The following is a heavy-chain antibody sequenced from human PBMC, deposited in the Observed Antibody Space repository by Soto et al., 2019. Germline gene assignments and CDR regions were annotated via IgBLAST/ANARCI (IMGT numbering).Heavy chain of an antibody. D-gene: IGHD4-17*01. CDR3: ARERIDDYGDYGGFDY. CDR2: ISYDGSNK. J-gene: IGHJ4*02. Sequence: QVQLVESGGGVVQPGRSLRLSCAASGFTFSSYAMHWVRQAPGKGLEWVAVISYDGSNKYYADSVKGRFTISRDNSKNTLYLQMNSLRAEDTAVYYCARERIDDYGDYGGFDYWGQGTLVTVSS. CDR1: GFTFSSYA. V-gene: IGHV3-30-3*01.